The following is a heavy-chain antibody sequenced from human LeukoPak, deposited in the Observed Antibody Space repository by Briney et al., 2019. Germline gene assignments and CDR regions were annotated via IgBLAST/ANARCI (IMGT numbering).Heavy chain of an antibody. CDR1: GYTLTELS. V-gene: IGHV1-24*01. Sequence: ASVKVSCKVSGYTLTELSMHWVRQAPGKGREWMGGFDPEDGETIYAQKFQGRVTMTEDTSTDTAYMELSSLRSEDTAVYYCATDRGIFGVVDYYGMDVWGQGTTVTVSS. D-gene: IGHD3-3*01. J-gene: IGHJ6*02. CDR3: ATDRGIFGVVDYYGMDV. CDR2: FDPEDGET.